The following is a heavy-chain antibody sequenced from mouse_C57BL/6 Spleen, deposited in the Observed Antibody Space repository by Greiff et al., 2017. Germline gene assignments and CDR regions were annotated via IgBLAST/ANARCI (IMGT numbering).Heavy chain of an antibody. V-gene: IGHV1-52*01. CDR3: ARSGELTTVEGYFDV. CDR1: GYTFTSYW. J-gene: IGHJ1*03. CDR2: IDPSDSET. D-gene: IGHD1-1*01. Sequence: QVQLQQPGAELVRPGSSVKLSCKASGYTFTSYWMHWVKQRPIQGLEWIGNIDPSDSETHYNQKFKDKATLTVDESSSTAYMQLSSLTSEDSAVYYCARSGELTTVEGYFDVWGTGTTVTVSS.